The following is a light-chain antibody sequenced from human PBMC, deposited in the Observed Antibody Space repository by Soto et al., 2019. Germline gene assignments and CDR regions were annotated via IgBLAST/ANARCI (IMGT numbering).Light chain of an antibody. Sequence: DIQMTQSPSSLSASVGDRVTITCRASQGISSYLAWYQQKPGKAPKLLIYTASTLQSGVPSRFSGSGSGADFTLTISSLEPEDFALYYCQQHINWPLTFGGGTKVDIK. CDR1: QGISSY. V-gene: IGKV1-9*01. J-gene: IGKJ4*01. CDR3: QQHINWPLT. CDR2: TAS.